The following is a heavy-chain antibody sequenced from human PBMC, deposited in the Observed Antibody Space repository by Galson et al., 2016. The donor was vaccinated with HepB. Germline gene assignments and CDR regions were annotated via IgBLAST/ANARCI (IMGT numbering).Heavy chain of an antibody. V-gene: IGHV4-31*03. CDR1: GGSISSGAYY. CDR2: ISYSGST. CDR3: ARVGRLDFWSGFYVPPFDF. Sequence: SLSLTCTVSGGSISSGAYYWSWIRQHPGKGLEWIGYISYSGSTYYNPSLKSRVTISVDTSENQFSLKLSSVTAADTAVYYCARVGRLDFWSGFYVPPFDFWGQGTLVTVSS. D-gene: IGHD3-3*01. J-gene: IGHJ4*02.